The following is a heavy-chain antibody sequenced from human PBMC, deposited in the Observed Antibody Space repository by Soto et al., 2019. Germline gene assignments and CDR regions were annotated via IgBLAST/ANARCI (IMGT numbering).Heavy chain of an antibody. CDR2: INPNSGGT. CDR3: ARGSRSSSFYDWFDP. V-gene: IGHV1-2*04. Sequence: ASVKVSCKASGYTFTGYYMHWVRQAPGQGLEWMGWINPNSGGTNYAHKFQGWVTMTRDTSISTAYMELSRLRSDDTAVYYCARGSRSSSFYDWFDPWGQGTLVTVSS. D-gene: IGHD6-6*01. CDR1: GYTFTGYY. J-gene: IGHJ5*02.